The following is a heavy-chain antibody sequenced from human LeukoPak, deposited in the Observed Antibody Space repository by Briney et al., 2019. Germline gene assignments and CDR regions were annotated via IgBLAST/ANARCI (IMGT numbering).Heavy chain of an antibody. Sequence: ASVKVSGKASGYTFTSYDINWVRQATGQGLEWMGWMNPNSGNTGYAQKFEGRVTMTMNTPISTAYMELSSLRSDDTAVYYCARAPGLSPGSSLGYWGQGTLVTVSS. D-gene: IGHD6-25*01. CDR1: GYTFTSYD. CDR2: MNPNSGNT. V-gene: IGHV1-8*01. CDR3: ARAPGLSPGSSLGY. J-gene: IGHJ4*02.